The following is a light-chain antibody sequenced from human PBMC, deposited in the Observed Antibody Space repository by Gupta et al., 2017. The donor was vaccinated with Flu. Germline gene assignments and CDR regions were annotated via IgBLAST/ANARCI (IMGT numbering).Light chain of an antibody. CDR3: QQCADWPQT. CDR2: DAS. Sequence: PGERATLSCRASQTVGRFLVWYQQKPGQAPRLLMSDASTRATGIPARFGGSGSGTDFTLTISSVEPEDLAVYFCQQCADWPQTFGQGTRLEIK. V-gene: IGKV3-11*01. J-gene: IGKJ5*01. CDR1: QTVGRF.